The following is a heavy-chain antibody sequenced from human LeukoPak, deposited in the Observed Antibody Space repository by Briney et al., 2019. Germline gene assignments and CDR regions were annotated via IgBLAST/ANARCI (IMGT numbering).Heavy chain of an antibody. CDR3: ASQDCSGGSCFYGH. CDR1: GGSFSGYY. D-gene: IGHD2-15*01. J-gene: IGHJ4*02. CDR2: IYYSGST. V-gene: IGHV4-59*08. Sequence: SETLSLTCAVYGGSFSGYYWSWIRQPPGKGLEWIGYIYYSGSTNYNPSLKSRVTISVDTSKNHFSLNLRSVTAADTAVYYCASQDCSGGSCFYGHWGQGTLVTVSS.